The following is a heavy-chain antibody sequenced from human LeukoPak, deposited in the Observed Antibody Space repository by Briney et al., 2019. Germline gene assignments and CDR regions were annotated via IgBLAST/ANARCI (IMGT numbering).Heavy chain of an antibody. V-gene: IGHV1-8*01. CDR3: ASALKRGSAGTLIDY. CDR1: GYTFTSYD. D-gene: IGHD6-13*01. J-gene: IGHJ4*02. Sequence: VASVTVSCKASGYTFTSYDINWVRQAPGQGLEWMGWMNPNSGNTGYAQKFQDRVTMTRNTSISTAYMELSSLESEDTAVYYCASALKRGSAGTLIDYWGQGTLVTVSS. CDR2: MNPNSGNT.